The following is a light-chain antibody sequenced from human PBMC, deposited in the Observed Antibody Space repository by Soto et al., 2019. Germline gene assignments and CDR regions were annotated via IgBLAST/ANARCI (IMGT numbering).Light chain of an antibody. J-gene: IGKJ5*01. Sequence: EIVLTQSPGTLSLSPGERATLSCRASQSVSNNYLAWYQQKPGQAPRLLIYGASNRATGIPDRFSGSGSGTHFTLTISSLQPDDFATYYCQHYNSYLITFGQGTRLEIK. CDR1: QSVSNNY. V-gene: IGKV3-20*01. CDR2: GAS. CDR3: QHYNSYLIT.